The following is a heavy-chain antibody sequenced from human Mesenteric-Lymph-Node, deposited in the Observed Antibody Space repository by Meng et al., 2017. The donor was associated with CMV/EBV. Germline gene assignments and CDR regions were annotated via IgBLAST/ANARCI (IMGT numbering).Heavy chain of an antibody. CDR2: IFHSGST. Sequence: LACAVSGGSISSSNWWSWVRQPPGMGLEWIGEIFHSGSTNYNPSLNSRVTISVDKSKNHFSLQLSSVTAADTAIYYCSSRWTGYYVYWGQGTLVTVSS. D-gene: IGHD3/OR15-3a*01. CDR1: GGSISSSNW. V-gene: IGHV4-4*02. CDR3: SSRWTGYYVY. J-gene: IGHJ4*02.